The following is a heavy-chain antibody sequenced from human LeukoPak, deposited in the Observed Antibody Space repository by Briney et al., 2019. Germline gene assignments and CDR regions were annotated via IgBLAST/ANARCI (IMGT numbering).Heavy chain of an antibody. Sequence: GGSLRLSCAASGFTFSSYSMNWVRQAPGKGLEWVSSISSSSSYIYYADSVKGRFTISRDNAKNSLYLQMNSLRVEDTAVYYCAKDSSRITIFGVVIMGTFDYWGQGTLVTVSS. V-gene: IGHV3-21*04. CDR2: ISSSSSYI. CDR1: GFTFSSYS. CDR3: AKDSSRITIFGVVIMGTFDY. D-gene: IGHD3-3*01. J-gene: IGHJ4*02.